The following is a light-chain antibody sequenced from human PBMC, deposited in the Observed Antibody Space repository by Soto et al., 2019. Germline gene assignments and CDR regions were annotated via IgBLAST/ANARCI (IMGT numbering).Light chain of an antibody. J-gene: IGKJ1*01. CDR2: EAS. V-gene: IGKV1-5*03. Sequence: DINMSQSPSNLATTVGDRITITSRASQTISSWLAWYQQKPGKAPKLLIYEASTLKSGVPSRFSGSGSGTEFTLTISSLQPDDFATYYCQHYNSYSGAFGQGTKVDI. CDR3: QHYNSYSGA. CDR1: QTISSW.